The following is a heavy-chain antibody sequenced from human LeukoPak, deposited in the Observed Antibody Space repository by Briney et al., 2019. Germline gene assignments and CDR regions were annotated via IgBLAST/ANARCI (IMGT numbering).Heavy chain of an antibody. CDR2: IIPIFGTA. D-gene: IGHD5-18*01. CDR1: GGTFSSYA. Sequence: SVKVSCKASGGTFSSYAISWVRQAPGQGLEWMGGIIPIFGTANYAQKLQGRVTMTTDTSTSTAYMELRSLRSDDTAVYYCARDRVGYSYGYSWGQGTLVTVSS. V-gene: IGHV1-69*05. CDR3: ARDRVGYSYGYS. J-gene: IGHJ4*02.